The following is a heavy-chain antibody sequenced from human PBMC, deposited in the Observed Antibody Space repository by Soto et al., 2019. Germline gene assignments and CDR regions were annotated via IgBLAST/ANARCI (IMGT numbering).Heavy chain of an antibody. CDR2: IYYSGST. V-gene: IGHV4-39*01. Sequence: SETLSLTCSVSGGSISSSSYFWGWIRQPPGKGLEWIWSIYYSGSTYYNPSLKSRVTVSVDTSKNQFSLKLSSVTAADTAVYYCARLFIAAAGTYCGMDVWGQGTTVTVSS. D-gene: IGHD6-13*01. J-gene: IGHJ6*02. CDR3: ARLFIAAAGTYCGMDV. CDR1: GGSISSSSYF.